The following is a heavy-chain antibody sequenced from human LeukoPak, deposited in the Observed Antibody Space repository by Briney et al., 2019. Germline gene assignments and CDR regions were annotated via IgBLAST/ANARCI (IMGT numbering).Heavy chain of an antibody. J-gene: IGHJ4*02. V-gene: IGHV3-30*02. CDR1: GFTFSSNG. D-gene: IGHD6-13*01. Sequence: PGGSLRLSCAASGFTFSSNGMHWVRQAPGKGLEWVAFIRFDGSNTYYADSVKGRLTISRDTSKNTLYLQMNSLRPGDTAVYYCAKAGGSSWAVLDYWGQGTLVTVSS. CDR2: IRFDGSNT. CDR3: AKAGGSSWAVLDY.